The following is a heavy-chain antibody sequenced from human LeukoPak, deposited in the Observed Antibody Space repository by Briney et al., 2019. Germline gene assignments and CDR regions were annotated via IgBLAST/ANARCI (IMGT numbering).Heavy chain of an antibody. CDR3: ATNSFDSSGYPSY. Sequence: PGGSLRLSCAASAFTFSSCDMHWVRQAPKGLEWVAFIRYDGSDKFYADSVKGRFTISRDNSKNTLYLQMNSLIPEDTAMYYCATNSFDSSGYPSYWGQGTLVTVSS. CDR2: IRYDGSDK. CDR1: AFTFSSCD. V-gene: IGHV3-30*02. D-gene: IGHD3-22*01. J-gene: IGHJ4*02.